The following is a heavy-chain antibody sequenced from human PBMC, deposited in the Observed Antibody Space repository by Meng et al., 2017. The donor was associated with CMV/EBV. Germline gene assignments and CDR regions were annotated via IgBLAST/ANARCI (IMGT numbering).Heavy chain of an antibody. V-gene: IGHV3-21*01. CDR3: AGGLAARPWDY. D-gene: IGHD6-6*01. CDR1: GFTFSSYS. Sequence: GESLKISCAASGFTFSSYSMNWVRQAPGKGLEWVSSISSSSSYIYYADSVKGRFTISRDNAKNALYLQMNSQRAEDTAVYYCAGGLAARPWDYWGQGTLVTVSS. CDR2: ISSSSSYI. J-gene: IGHJ4*02.